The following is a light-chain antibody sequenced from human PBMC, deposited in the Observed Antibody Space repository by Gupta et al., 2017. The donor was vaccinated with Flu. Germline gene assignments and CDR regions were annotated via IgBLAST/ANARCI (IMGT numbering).Light chain of an antibody. V-gene: IGLV2-14*01. J-gene: IGLJ1*01. CDR3: SSYTSSTIYV. Sequence: TSSAVCGYDYVSWYQHHPDKAPKLIIYGVSIRPSGVSIRFSVSKSGNTASLTISGLQAEDEADYFCSSYTSSTIYVFGPGTKVTVL. CDR1: SSAVCGYDY. CDR2: GVS.